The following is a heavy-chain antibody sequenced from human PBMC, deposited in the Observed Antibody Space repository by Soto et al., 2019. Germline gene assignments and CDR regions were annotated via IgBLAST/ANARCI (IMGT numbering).Heavy chain of an antibody. CDR3: ARASDTSGYYY. CDR2: ILPVFDEL. V-gene: IGHV1-69*01. J-gene: IGHJ4*02. CDR1: GGTFKNYA. Sequence: QVQLVQSESEVKKPGSSVKVSCKVSGGTFKNYAISWVRQAPGQGLEWVGGILPVFDELNYAPKLQCRVKITADEVTSTAHLELGRLTSEETAVYFCARASDTSGYYYWGQGTLVTVSS. D-gene: IGHD3-22*01.